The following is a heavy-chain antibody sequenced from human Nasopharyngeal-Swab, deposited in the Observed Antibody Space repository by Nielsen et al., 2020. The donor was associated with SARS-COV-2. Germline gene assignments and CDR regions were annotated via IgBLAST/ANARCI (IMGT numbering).Heavy chain of an antibody. CDR1: GGSFSGYY. J-gene: IGHJ1*01. CDR2: INHSGST. V-gene: IGHV4-34*01. CDR3: ARKDRGYSSGWYLH. Sequence: SETLSLTCTVYGGSFSGYYWSWIRQPPGKGLEWIGEINHSGSTNYNPSLKSRVTISVDTSKNQFSLKLSSVTAADTAVYYCARKDRGYSSGWYLHWGQGTLVTVSS. D-gene: IGHD6-19*01.